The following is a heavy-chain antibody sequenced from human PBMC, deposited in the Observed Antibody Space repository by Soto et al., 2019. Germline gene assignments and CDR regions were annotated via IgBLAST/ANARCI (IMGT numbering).Heavy chain of an antibody. D-gene: IGHD6-13*01. CDR1: GFTFSSYA. J-gene: IGHJ4*02. Sequence: QVQLVESGGGVVQPGRSLRLSCAASGFTFSSYAMHWVRQAPGKGLEWVAVISYDGSNKYYADSVKGRFTISRDNSMNTLYLQMNSLRAEDTAVYYCARSHSSSWYYFDYWGQGTLVTVSS. CDR2: ISYDGSNK. CDR3: ARSHSSSWYYFDY. V-gene: IGHV3-30-3*01.